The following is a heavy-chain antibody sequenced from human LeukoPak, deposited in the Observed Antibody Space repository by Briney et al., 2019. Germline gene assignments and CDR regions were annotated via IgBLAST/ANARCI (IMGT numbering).Heavy chain of an antibody. D-gene: IGHD3-3*02. V-gene: IGHV3-73*01. J-gene: IGHJ6*02. Sequence: GGSLRLSCAASGFTFSGSAMLWVRQASGKGLEWVGRIRSKANSYATAYAASVKGRFTISRDDSKNTAYLQMNSLKTEDTAVYYCTRRPISRNYYYYGMDVWGQGTTVTVSS. CDR2: IRSKANSYAT. CDR3: TRRPISRNYYYYGMDV. CDR1: GFTFSGSA.